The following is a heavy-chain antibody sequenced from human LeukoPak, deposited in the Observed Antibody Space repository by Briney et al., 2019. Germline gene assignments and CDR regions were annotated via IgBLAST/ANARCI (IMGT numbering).Heavy chain of an antibody. CDR3: TRAAYDRSGYYFDY. D-gene: IGHD3-22*01. Sequence: GGSLRLSCTASGFTFGDYAMSWVRQPPGKGLEWVGFIRSKPYGGTTEYAASVKGRFTISRDDSKSIAYLQMNSLKTEDTAVYYCTRAAYDRSGYYFDYWGQGTLVTVSS. J-gene: IGHJ4*02. CDR2: IRSKPYGGTT. CDR1: GFTFGDYA. V-gene: IGHV3-49*04.